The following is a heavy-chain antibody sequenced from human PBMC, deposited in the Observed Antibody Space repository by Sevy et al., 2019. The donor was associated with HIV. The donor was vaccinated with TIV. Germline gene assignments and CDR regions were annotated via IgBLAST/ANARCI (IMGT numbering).Heavy chain of an antibody. Sequence: GGSLRLSCAASGFTFDDYGMSWVRQAPGKGLEWVSGINWNGGSTGYADSMKGRFTISRDNAKNSLYLQRSSLRAEDTALYYCARGYPPGDAFDIWGQGTMVTVSS. D-gene: IGHD1-1*01. V-gene: IGHV3-20*04. CDR2: INWNGGST. CDR1: GFTFDDYG. CDR3: ARGYPPGDAFDI. J-gene: IGHJ3*02.